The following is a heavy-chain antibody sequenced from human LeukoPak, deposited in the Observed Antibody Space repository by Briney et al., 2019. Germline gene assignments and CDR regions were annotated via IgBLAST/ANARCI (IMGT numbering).Heavy chain of an antibody. V-gene: IGHV3-23*01. D-gene: IGHD1-14*01. CDR2: ISGSGGST. CDR1: GFTFSSYA. Sequence: PGGSLRLSCAASGFTFSSYAMSWVRQAPGKGLEWVSAISGSGGSTYYADSVKGRFTISRDNSKSTLYLQMNSLRAEDTAVYYCASALNRLYRFDYWGQGTLVTVSS. J-gene: IGHJ4*02. CDR3: ASALNRLYRFDY.